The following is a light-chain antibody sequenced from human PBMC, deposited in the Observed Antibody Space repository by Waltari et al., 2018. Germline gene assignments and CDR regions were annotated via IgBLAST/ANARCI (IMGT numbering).Light chain of an antibody. CDR1: QSISNF. CDR2: GAS. J-gene: IGKJ1*01. V-gene: IGKV3-20*01. Sequence: EIVLTQSPGTLSLSAGEGATLSCRASQSISNFLAWHQQKPGQAPRRLIYGASNRATGIPDRFSGSVSGTEFTLTISRLEPEDFAVYYCQQYGGSRTFGQGTKVELK. CDR3: QQYGGSRT.